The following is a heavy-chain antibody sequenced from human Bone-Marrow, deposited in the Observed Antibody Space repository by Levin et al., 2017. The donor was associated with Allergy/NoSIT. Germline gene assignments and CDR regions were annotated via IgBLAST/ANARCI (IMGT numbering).Heavy chain of an antibody. CDR3: ARGGRRMIRD. V-gene: IGHV4-34*01. J-gene: IGHJ4*02. CDR2: VIHSGTT. CDR1: DGSFSDYY. Sequence: LETLSLTCEVSDGSFSDYYFTWIRQPPGKGLEWIGEVIHSGTTNYNPSLQTRVTISIDTSKNQFFLKMNSVTAADTAVYFCARGGRRMIRDWGQGTLVAVSS. D-gene: IGHD3-10*01.